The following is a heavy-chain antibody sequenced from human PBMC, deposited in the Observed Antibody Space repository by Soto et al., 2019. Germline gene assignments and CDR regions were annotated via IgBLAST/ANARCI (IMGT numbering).Heavy chain of an antibody. J-gene: IGHJ4*02. CDR1: GFTLTTYS. D-gene: IGHD6-19*01. Sequence: GGSLRLSCSVSGFTLTTYSMNWVRQAPGKGLEWISFINKNGFTIYYADSVKGRFTISRDYAKNSLYLQMDSLRHEDTAVYYCARGAVTGTSLFDYWGLGTLVTVSS. V-gene: IGHV3-48*02. CDR3: ARGAVTGTSLFDY. CDR2: INKNGFTI.